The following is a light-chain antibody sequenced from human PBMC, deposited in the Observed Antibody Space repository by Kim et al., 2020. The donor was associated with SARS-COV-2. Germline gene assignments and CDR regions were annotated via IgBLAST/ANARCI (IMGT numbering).Light chain of an antibody. J-gene: IGLJ2*01. CDR1: SGHSTYA. CDR3: QTWGTGIQV. Sequence: QPVLTQSPSASASLGASVNLTCTLSSGHSTYAIAWHQQQPEKGPRYLMKVNSDGSHNKGDGIPDRFSGSSSGAERYLTISSLQSEDEADYYCQTWGTGIQVFGGGTQLTVL. CDR2: VNSDGSH. V-gene: IGLV4-69*01.